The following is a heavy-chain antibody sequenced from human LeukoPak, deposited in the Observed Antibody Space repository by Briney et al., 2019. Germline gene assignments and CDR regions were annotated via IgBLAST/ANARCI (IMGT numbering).Heavy chain of an antibody. CDR3: ARHRGGIAAAGTCFWFDP. D-gene: IGHD6-13*01. J-gene: IGHJ5*02. V-gene: IGHV4-34*01. CDR1: GGSFSGYY. CDR2: INHSGST. Sequence: SETLSLTCAVYGGSFSGYYWSWIRQPPGKGLEWIGEINHSGSTNYNPSLKGRVTISVDTSKNQFSLKLSSVTAADTAVYYCARHRGGIAAAGTCFWFDPWGQGTLVTVSS.